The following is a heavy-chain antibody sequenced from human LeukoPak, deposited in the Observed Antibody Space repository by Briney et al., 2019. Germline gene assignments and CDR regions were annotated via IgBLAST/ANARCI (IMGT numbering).Heavy chain of an antibody. CDR2: IYYRGST. CDR3: ARLRWIQLWFFDY. V-gene: IGHV4-59*08. Sequence: SETLPLTCTVSGASISSYYWSWIRQPPGKGLEWIGRIYYRGSTNYNPSLKSRVTISVDTSKNQFSLKLSSVIAADTAVYYCARLRWIQLWFFDYWGQGKLVTVSS. D-gene: IGHD5-18*01. J-gene: IGHJ4*02. CDR1: GASISSYY.